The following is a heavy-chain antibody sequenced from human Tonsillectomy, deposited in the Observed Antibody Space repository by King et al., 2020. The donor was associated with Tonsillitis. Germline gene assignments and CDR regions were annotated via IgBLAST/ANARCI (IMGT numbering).Heavy chain of an antibody. CDR1: GFTFSSYP. D-gene: IGHD3-22*01. Sequence: VQLVESGGGVVQPGRSLRISCAASGFTFSSYPMHWVRQAPGKGLEWVAVISFDGSDKYYVDSVKGRFTIPRDNSKSTLYLQMNSLRAEDTAVYYCARDLCNNSYDSSGFCDYWGQGTLVTVSS. CDR2: ISFDGSDK. CDR3: ARDLCNNSYDSSGFCDY. V-gene: IGHV3-30*04. J-gene: IGHJ4*02.